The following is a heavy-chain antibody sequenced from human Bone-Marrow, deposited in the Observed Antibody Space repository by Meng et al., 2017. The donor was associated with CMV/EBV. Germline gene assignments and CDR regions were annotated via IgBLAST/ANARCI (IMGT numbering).Heavy chain of an antibody. V-gene: IGHV3-7*01. CDR2: IKQDGSEK. Sequence: GESLKISCAASGFTFSSYLMSWVRQAPGKGLEWVANIKQDGSEKYYVDSVKGRFTISRDNAKNSLYLQMNSLRAEDTAVYYCARDNHGSGIDYWGQGTLVTVSS. D-gene: IGHD3-10*01. J-gene: IGHJ4*02. CDR3: ARDNHGSGIDY. CDR1: GFTFSSYL.